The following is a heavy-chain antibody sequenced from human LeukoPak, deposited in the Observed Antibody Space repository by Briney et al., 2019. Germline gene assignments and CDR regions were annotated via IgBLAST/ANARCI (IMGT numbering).Heavy chain of an antibody. CDR3: ASTFYGDSPPY. V-gene: IGHV3-66*01. CDR2: IYSGGST. CDR1: GFTLSSYS. J-gene: IGHJ4*02. Sequence: PGGSLRLSCAASGFTLSSYSMNWVRQAPGKGLEWVSVIYSGGSTYYADSVKGRFTISRDNSKNTLYLQMNSLRAEDTAVYYCASTFYGDSPPYWGQGTLVTVSS. D-gene: IGHD4-17*01.